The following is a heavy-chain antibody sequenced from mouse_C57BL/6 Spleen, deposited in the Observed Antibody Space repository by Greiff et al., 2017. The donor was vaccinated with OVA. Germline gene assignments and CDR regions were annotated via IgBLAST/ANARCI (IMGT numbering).Heavy chain of an antibody. D-gene: IGHD1-1*01. Sequence: QVQLQQPGTELVKPGASVKLSCKASGYTFTSYWMHWVKQRPGQGLEWIGNINPSNGGTNYNEKFKSKATLTVDKSSSTSYMQLSSLTSEDSAVYYCARGDYYYGSSLYYYAMDYWGQGTSVTVSS. CDR3: ARGDYYYGSSLYYYAMDY. CDR1: GYTFTSYW. V-gene: IGHV1-53*01. J-gene: IGHJ4*01. CDR2: INPSNGGT.